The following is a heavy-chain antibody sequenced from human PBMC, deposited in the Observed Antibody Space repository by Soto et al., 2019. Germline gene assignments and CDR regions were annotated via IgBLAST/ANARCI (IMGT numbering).Heavy chain of an antibody. D-gene: IGHD2-2*01. V-gene: IGHV4-39*01. CDR2: IYYSGST. Sequence: SETLSLTCTVSGGSISSSSYYWGWIRQPPGKGLEWIGSIYYSGSTYYNPSLKSRVTISVDTSKNQFSLKLSSVTAADTAVYYCARRVVRSSTSCYDYYYYYGMDVWGQGTTVTVSS. J-gene: IGHJ6*02. CDR3: ARRVVRSSTSCYDYYYYYGMDV. CDR1: GGSISSSSYY.